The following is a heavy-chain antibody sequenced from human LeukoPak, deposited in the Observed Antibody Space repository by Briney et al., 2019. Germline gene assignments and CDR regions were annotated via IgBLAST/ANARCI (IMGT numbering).Heavy chain of an antibody. Sequence: GGSLRLSCAASGFSFDDYGMGWVRQAPGKGLEWVSGINWDGGSTGYADSVKGRFTISRDNAKNSLYLQMNSLRAEDTALYYCARVASGSYYFAKDYWGQGTLVTVSS. V-gene: IGHV3-20*04. J-gene: IGHJ4*02. CDR2: INWDGGST. CDR3: ARVASGSYYFAKDY. CDR1: GFSFDDYG. D-gene: IGHD3-10*01.